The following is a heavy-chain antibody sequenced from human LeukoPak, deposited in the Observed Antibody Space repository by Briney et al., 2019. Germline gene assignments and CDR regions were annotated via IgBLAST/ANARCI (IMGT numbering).Heavy chain of an antibody. D-gene: IGHD1-1*01. J-gene: IGHJ4*02. CDR1: GFAYNNYV. CDR3: ARDPTLGHPDYFDV. CDR2: IAHDHSQI. Sequence: GGSLRLPCAASGFAYNNYVIHWIRQAPGKGLEWVAVIAHDHSQIYYADSVQGRFTISRDNSMNMLYLQMNSLRVEDTAVYFCARDPTLGHPDYFDVWGKGTLVTVSS. V-gene: IGHV3-30*04.